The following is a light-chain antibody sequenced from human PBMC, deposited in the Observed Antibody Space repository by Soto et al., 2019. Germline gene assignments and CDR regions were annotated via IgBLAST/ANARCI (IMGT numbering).Light chain of an antibody. Sequence: PGERATLSCRASQSVSIYLDWYQQKPGQAPRLLIYDTSNRATGIPARFSGSGSGTGFTLTISSLEPEDFAVYYCQQRSNWPPEITFGHGTRLEIK. CDR3: QQRSNWPPEIT. CDR1: QSVSIY. V-gene: IGKV3-11*01. J-gene: IGKJ5*01. CDR2: DTS.